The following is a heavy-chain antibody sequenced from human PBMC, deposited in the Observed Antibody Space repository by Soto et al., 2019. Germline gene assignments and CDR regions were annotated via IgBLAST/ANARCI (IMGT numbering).Heavy chain of an antibody. D-gene: IGHD5-12*01. CDR2: VAHNGYS. J-gene: IGHJ4*02. V-gene: IGHV4-4*02. CDR3: ARNRYDGYDFDS. CDR1: SGSITSSNW. Sequence: QVQLQESGPGLLKPSGTLSLTCTVSSGSITSSNWWSWVRQPPGKGLEWIGEVAHNGYSHPTSSLKSRVTISIDKSRNQFSLRLTSVTAADTAVYYCARNRYDGYDFDSWGQGTLVAVSS.